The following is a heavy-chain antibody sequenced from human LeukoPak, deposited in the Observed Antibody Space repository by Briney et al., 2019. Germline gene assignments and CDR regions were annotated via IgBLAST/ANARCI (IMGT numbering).Heavy chain of an antibody. CDR1: GFNFRSYS. J-gene: IGHJ4*02. CDR3: VRYSGVDRTLGLF. CDR2: TLYDGSDK. D-gene: IGHD5-12*01. Sequence: PGGSLRLSCAASGFNFRSYSMHWVRQAPGKGLEWVAVTLYDGSDKDFADSVKGRFTISRDNSKNTQFLQMNSLRTEDTAVYYCVRYSGVDRTLGLFWGQGTLVTVSS. V-gene: IGHV3-30-3*01.